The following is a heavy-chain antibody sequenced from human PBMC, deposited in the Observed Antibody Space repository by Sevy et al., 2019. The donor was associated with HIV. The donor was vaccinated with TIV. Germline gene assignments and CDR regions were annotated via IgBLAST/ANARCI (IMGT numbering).Heavy chain of an antibody. CDR3: XSTAMTRSDFWSGYYRARYYYYYMDV. CDR2: IIPIFGTA. D-gene: IGHD3-3*01. Sequence: ASVKVSCKASGGTFSSYAISWVRQAPGQGLEWMGGIIPIFGTANYAQKFQGRVTITADESTSTAYMELSSLRSEDTAVYYXXSTAMTRSDFWSGYYRARYYYYYMDVWGKGTTVTVSS. J-gene: IGHJ6*03. CDR1: GGTFSSYA. V-gene: IGHV1-69*13.